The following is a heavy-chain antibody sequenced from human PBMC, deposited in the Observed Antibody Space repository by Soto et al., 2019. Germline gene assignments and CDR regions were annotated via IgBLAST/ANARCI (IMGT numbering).Heavy chain of an antibody. CDR3: ASLGVGHCTNGVWHLFQH. D-gene: IGHD2-8*01. J-gene: IGHJ1*01. Sequence: EVQLLESGGALVQPGGSLRLSCAASGFTFGNYALSWVRQAPGKGLEWVSKIGGGGGDTHYAGSVEGRFTISRDNSKNTLFLQMNGLRVEDTAVYYCASLGVGHCTNGVWHLFQHWGQGTLVTVSS. CDR1: GFTFGNYA. V-gene: IGHV3-23*01. CDR2: IGGGGGDT.